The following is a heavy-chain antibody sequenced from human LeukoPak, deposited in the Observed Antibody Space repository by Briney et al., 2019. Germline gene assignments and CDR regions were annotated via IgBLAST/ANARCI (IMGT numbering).Heavy chain of an antibody. J-gene: IGHJ6*03. CDR1: GLTVSSNY. CDR2: IFPSGGEI. V-gene: IGHV3-53*01. D-gene: IGHD1-14*01. CDR3: ARDQYPENYYYYMDV. Sequence: QSGGSLRLSCAASGLTVSSNYMSRVRQAPGKGLEWVSSIFPSGGEIHYADSVRGRFTISRDNSKSTLSLQMNSLRAEDTAVYYCARDQYPENYYYYMDVWGKGTTVTVSS.